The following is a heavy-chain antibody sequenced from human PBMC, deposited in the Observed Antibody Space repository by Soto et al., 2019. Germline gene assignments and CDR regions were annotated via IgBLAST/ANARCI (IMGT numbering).Heavy chain of an antibody. J-gene: IGHJ2*01. CDR3: ARVGGAWYFDV. CDR1: GFTFSTYW. D-gene: IGHD3-10*01. V-gene: IGHV3-7*01. Sequence: EVQLVESGGGLVQPGGSLRLSCEGSGFTFSTYWMSWVRQASGKGLEWVAHIEKGGSDKLYADSVKGRFTTSRDNAKKSLYLEMNSLRAEDTAVYYCARVGGAWYFDVWGRGTLVTVSS. CDR2: IEKGGSDK.